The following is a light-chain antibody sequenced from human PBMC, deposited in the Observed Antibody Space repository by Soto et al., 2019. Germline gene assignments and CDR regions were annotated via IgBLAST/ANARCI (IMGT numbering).Light chain of an antibody. J-gene: IGLJ3*02. V-gene: IGLV4-69*01. CDR3: QTWGTDIAV. Sequence: QSVLTQSPSASASLGASVKLTCTLSSGHSNYDIAWHQLQPEKGPRFLMKTNSDGNHMKEDGIPDRFSGSISGAERYHTISSVQSEDEADYYCQTWGTDIAVFGGGTQLTVL. CDR1: SGHSNYD. CDR2: TNSDGNH.